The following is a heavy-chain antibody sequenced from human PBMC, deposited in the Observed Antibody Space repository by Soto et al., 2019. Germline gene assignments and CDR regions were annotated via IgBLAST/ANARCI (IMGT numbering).Heavy chain of an antibody. D-gene: IGHD6-19*01. J-gene: IGHJ4*02. CDR1: GFTFSSYA. Sequence: GGSLRLSCAASGFTFSSYAMSWVRQAPGKGLEWVSAISSSGGSTYYADSVKGRFTISRDNSKNSLYLQMNSLRAEDTAVYYCASSWNLAHTVAGLFDYWGQGTLVTVSS. V-gene: IGHV3-23*01. CDR2: ISSSGGST. CDR3: ASSWNLAHTVAGLFDY.